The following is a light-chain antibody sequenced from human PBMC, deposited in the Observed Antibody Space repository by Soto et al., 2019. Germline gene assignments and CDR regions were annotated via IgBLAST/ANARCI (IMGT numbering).Light chain of an antibody. V-gene: IGLV4-69*01. CDR1: SGHSSYA. CDR2: LNSDGSH. CDR3: QTWGTGILV. Sequence: QPVLTQSPSASASLGASVKLTCTLSSGHSSYAIAWHQQQPEKGPRYLMKLNSDGSHSKGDGIPDRFSGSSSGAERYLTISSLQSEDEADYCCQTWGTGILVFGGGTKVTVL. J-gene: IGLJ2*01.